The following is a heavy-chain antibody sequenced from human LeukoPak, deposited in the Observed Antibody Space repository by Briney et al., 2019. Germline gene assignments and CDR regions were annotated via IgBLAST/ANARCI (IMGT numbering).Heavy chain of an antibody. CDR1: GFTFSSYW. Sequence: PGGSLRLSCAASGFTFSSYWMSWVRQAPGKGLEWVANIKQDGSEKYYVDSVKGRFTISRDNAKNSLYLQMNSLRAEDTAVYYCARDPYSSGWPSYYYCGMDVWCQGTTVTVSS. CDR2: IKQDGSEK. V-gene: IGHV3-7*01. D-gene: IGHD6-19*01. J-gene: IGHJ6*02. CDR3: ARDPYSSGWPSYYYCGMDV.